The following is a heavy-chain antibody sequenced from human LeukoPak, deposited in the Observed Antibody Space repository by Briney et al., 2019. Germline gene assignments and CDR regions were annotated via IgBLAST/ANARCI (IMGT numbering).Heavy chain of an antibody. D-gene: IGHD5-24*01. J-gene: IGHJ3*02. CDR3: ARDPSRRFRWLQLSLVYAFDI. CDR2: ISYDGSNK. V-gene: IGHV3-30-3*01. Sequence: PGGSLRLSCAASGFTFSSYAMHWVRQAPGKGLEWVAVISYDGSNKYYADSVKGRFTISRDNSKNTLYLQMNSLRAEDTAVYYCARDPSRRFRWLQLSLVYAFDIWGQGTMVTVSS. CDR1: GFTFSSYA.